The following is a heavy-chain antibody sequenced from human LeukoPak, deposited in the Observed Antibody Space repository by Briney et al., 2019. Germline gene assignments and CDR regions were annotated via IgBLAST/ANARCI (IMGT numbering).Heavy chain of an antibody. J-gene: IGHJ5*02. CDR3: ARDSSSWYKEGFDP. CDR2: ISSSSSYI. V-gene: IGHV3-21*01. Sequence: GGSLRLSCAASGFTFSSYSMNWVRQAPGKGLEWVSSISSSSSYIYYVDSVKGRFTISRDNAKNSLYLQMNSLRAEDTAVYYCARDSSSWYKEGFDPWGQGTLVTVSS. D-gene: IGHD6-13*01. CDR1: GFTFSSYS.